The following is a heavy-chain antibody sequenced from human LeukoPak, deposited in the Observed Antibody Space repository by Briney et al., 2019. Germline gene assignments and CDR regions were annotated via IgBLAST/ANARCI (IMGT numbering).Heavy chain of an antibody. V-gene: IGHV3-33*01. CDR2: IWYDGSNK. D-gene: IGHD3-22*01. CDR3: ARDYYDSSGYLDY. J-gene: IGHJ4*02. Sequence: GGSLRLSCAASGFTFSSYGVHWVRQAPGKGLEWVAVIWYDGSNKYYADSVKGRFTISRDNSKNTLYLQMNSLRAEDTAVYYCARDYYDSSGYLDYWGQGTLVTVSS. CDR1: GFTFSSYG.